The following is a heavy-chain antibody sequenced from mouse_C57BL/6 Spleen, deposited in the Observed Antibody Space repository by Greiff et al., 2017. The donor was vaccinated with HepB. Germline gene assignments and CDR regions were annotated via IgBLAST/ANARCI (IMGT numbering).Heavy chain of an antibody. J-gene: IGHJ2*01. V-gene: IGHV1-82*01. Sequence: VQLQESGPELVKPGASVKISCKASGYAFSSSWMNWVKQRPGKGLEWIGRIYPGDGDTNYNGKFKGKATLTADKSSSTAYMQLSSLTSEDSAVYFCAREGTVVAPYYFDYWGQGTTLTVSS. CDR1: GYAFSSSW. D-gene: IGHD1-1*01. CDR2: IYPGDGDT. CDR3: AREGTVVAPYYFDY.